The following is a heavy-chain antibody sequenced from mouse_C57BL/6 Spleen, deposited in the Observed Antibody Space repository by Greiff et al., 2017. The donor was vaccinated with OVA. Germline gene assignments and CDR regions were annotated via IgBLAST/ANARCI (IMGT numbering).Heavy chain of an antibody. V-gene: IGHV3-6*01. J-gene: IGHJ2*01. CDR1: GYSITSGYY. D-gene: IGHD3-2*02. CDR2: ISYDGSN. CDR3: ARAQGRGYFDY. Sequence: EVQLQESGPGLVKPSQSLSLTCSVTGYSITSGYYWNWIRQFPGNKLEWMGYISYDGSNNYNPSLKNRISITRDTSKNQFFLKLNSVTTEDTATYYCARAQGRGYFDYWGQGTTLTVSS.